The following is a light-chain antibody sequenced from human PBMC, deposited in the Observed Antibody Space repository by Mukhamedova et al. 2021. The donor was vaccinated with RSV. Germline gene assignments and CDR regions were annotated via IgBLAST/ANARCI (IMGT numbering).Light chain of an antibody. J-gene: IGKJ2*01. CDR1: QSVSSN. CDR3: QQYNNWPYT. Sequence: LSCRASQSVSSNLAWYQQKPGQAPRLLIYGASTRATGIPARFSGSGSGTEFTLTISSLQSEDFAVYYCQQYNNWPYTFGQGTKL. V-gene: IGKV3-15*01. CDR2: GAS.